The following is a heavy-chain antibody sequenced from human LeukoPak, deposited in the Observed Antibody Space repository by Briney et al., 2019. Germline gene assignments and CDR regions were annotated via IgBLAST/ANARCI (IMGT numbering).Heavy chain of an antibody. CDR1: GGSVSSGSYY. Sequence: SETLSLTCTVSGGSVSSGSYYWSWIRQPPGKGLEWIGYIYYSGSTNYNPSLKSRVTISVDTSKNQFSLKLSSVTAADTAVYYCARDGVVRGYYYGMDVWGKGTRSPSPQ. D-gene: IGHD3-10*01. J-gene: IGHJ6*04. V-gene: IGHV4-61*01. CDR3: ARDGVVRGYYYGMDV. CDR2: IYYSGST.